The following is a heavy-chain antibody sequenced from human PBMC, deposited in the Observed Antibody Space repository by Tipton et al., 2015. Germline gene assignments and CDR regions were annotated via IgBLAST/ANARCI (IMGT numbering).Heavy chain of an antibody. J-gene: IGHJ4*02. CDR2: ISHSGNT. CDR3: AGPRGMPAIFGLPWDYYFDY. V-gene: IGHV4-38-2*01. CDR1: GYFISSGHF. Sequence: TLSLTCGVSGYFISSGHFWGWIRQPPGKGLEWIGSISHSGNTYYNPPLKSRITMSRDTSKKQFSLKLISVTAADTAVYYCAGPRGMPAIFGLPWDYYFDYWGQGALVTVSS. D-gene: IGHD3-3*01.